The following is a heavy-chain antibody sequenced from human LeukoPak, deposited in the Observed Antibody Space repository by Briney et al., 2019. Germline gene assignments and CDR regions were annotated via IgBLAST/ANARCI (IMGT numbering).Heavy chain of an antibody. CDR1: GYTLIGYY. CDR3: ARGRLGATIRYDY. J-gene: IGHJ4*02. V-gene: IGHV1-2*02. D-gene: IGHD1-26*01. CDR2: INPNSGGT. Sequence: ASVKVSCKASGYTLIGYYMHWVRQAPGQGLEGMGWINPNSGGTNYAQKFQGRVTMTRDTSISTAYMELSRLRSDDTAVYYCARGRLGATIRYDYWGQGTLVTVSS.